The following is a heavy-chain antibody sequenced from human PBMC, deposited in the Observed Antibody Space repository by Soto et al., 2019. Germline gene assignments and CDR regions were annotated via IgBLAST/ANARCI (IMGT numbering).Heavy chain of an antibody. D-gene: IGHD4-17*01. V-gene: IGHV3-21*01. Sequence: GGSLRLSCAASGFTFSSYSMNWVRQAPGKGLEWVSSISSSSSYIYYADSVKGRFTISRDNAKNSLYLQMNSLRAEDTAVYYCARGATVTTLGSTAQIYYFDYWGQGTLVTVSS. CDR3: ARGATVTTLGSTAQIYYFDY. CDR2: ISSSSSYI. CDR1: GFTFSSYS. J-gene: IGHJ4*02.